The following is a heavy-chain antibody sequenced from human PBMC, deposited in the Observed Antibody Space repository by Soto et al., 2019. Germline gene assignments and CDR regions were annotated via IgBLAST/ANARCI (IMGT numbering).Heavy chain of an antibody. CDR1: GDSCTKHY. CDR3: ASWLVGDPFDS. Sequence: SATLSLTSSFDGDSCTKHYLSWLRQPPGKGLEWIGEINHSGRTDFNPSLKSRVTISVDRSKNQFSLKLRSVTAADTGVYYCASWLVGDPFDSWGHGTLVTVSS. D-gene: IGHD1-26*01. J-gene: IGHJ4*01. V-gene: IGHV4-34*01. CDR2: INHSGRT.